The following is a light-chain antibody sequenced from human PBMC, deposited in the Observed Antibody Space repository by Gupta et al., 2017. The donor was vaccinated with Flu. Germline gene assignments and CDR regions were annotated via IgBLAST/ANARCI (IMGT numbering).Light chain of an antibody. V-gene: IGKV3-20*01. CDR1: QSVSNNY. J-gene: IGKJ4*01. CDR3: QQYGSSSLT. CDR2: AAS. Sequence: DIVLTQSPGTLSLSPGEGATLSCSASQSVSNNYLAWYQQRPGQAPRLVMFAASSRATGIPDRFSGSGSGTDFTLTISSLEPEDSAVYYCQQYGSSSLTFGGGTKVEIK.